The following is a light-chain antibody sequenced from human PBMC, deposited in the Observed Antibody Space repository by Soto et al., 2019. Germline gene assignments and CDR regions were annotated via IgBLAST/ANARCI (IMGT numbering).Light chain of an antibody. CDR3: XXXDNYPLT. CDR1: QDISXF. J-gene: IGKJ5*01. Sequence: DIQMTQSPSSLSASVGDRVTITCRASQDISXFLAWFQQKPGKAPKSLIFAASSLQLGVPSRFRGSGSGTDFTLXXXXLXXXDXXXXXXXXXDNYPLTLGPGTRLE. V-gene: IGKV1-16*01. CDR2: AAS.